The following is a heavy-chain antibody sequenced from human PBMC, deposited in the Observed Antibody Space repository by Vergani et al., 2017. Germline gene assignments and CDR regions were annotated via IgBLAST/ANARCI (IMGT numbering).Heavy chain of an antibody. CDR2: ISYDGSNK. CDR1: GFTFSSYG. J-gene: IGHJ4*02. D-gene: IGHD3-3*01. Sequence: QVQLVESGGGVVQPGRSLRLSCAASGFTFSSYGMHWVRQAPGKGLEWVAVISYDGSNKYYADSVKGRFTISRDNSKNTLYLQMNSLRAEDTAVYYCAKTQLRFLEWPTDYWGQGTLVTVSS. V-gene: IGHV3-30*18. CDR3: AKTQLRFLEWPTDY.